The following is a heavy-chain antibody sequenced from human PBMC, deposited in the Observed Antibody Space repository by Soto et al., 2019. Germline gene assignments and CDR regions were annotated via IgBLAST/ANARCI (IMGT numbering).Heavy chain of an antibody. CDR1: GFTFSNYG. CDR2: ISGSGGRT. D-gene: IGHD2-21*01. CDR3: AKEMIASTWADFFDY. J-gene: IGHJ4*02. V-gene: IGHV3-23*01. Sequence: EVQLLESGGGLIQPGGSLRLSCEAAGFTFSNYGMTWVRLAPGKGLEWVSTISGSGGRTFYADPVKGRFTISRDNSKNTLYLQMNSLRAEDSAVYYCAKEMIASTWADFFDYWGQGTLVTVSS.